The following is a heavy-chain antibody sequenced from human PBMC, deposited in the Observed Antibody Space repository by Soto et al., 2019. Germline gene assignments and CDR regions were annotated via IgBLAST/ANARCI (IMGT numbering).Heavy chain of an antibody. D-gene: IGHD2-15*01. CDR3: ARGVTAVVDY. V-gene: IGHV1-8*01. CDR1: GYSFTSLD. Sequence: ASVKVSCKASGYSFTSLDINWVRQTTGQGLEWMGWMQPSSGRTGYAQKFQGRVTMTRDTSINTAYMERSSLTSDDTAFYYCARGVTAVVDYWGQGTLVTV. J-gene: IGHJ4*02. CDR2: MQPSSGRT.